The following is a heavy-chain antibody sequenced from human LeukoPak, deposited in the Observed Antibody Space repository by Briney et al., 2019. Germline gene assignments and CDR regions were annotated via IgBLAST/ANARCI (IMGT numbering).Heavy chain of an antibody. D-gene: IGHD2-2*01. CDR2: IIPIFGTP. J-gene: IGHJ2*01. CDR1: GYSFSSYV. Sequence: SVKVSCKASGYSFSSYVINWVRQAPGQGLEWMGGIIPIFGTPNYAQKFQGRVTITADESTSTAYMELSSLRSEDTAVYYCARRWGPLCSSASCYWRDWYFDLWGRGTLVTVSS. CDR3: ARRWGPLCSSASCYWRDWYFDL. V-gene: IGHV1-69*13.